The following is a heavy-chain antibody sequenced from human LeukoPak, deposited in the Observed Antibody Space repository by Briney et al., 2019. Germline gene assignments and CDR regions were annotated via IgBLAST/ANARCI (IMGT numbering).Heavy chain of an antibody. D-gene: IGHD2-21*01. J-gene: IGHJ4*02. CDR2: IYPSGDT. CDR1: GGSISNYY. V-gene: IGHV4-59*01. CDR3: ARGVVIAPQTFDY. Sequence: SETLSLTCTVYGGSISNYYWTWIRQPPGKGLEWIAYIYPSGDTNYNPSLKSRVTISVDTSKSQFSLKLSSVTAADTAVYYCARGVVIAPQTFDYWGQGTLVTVSS.